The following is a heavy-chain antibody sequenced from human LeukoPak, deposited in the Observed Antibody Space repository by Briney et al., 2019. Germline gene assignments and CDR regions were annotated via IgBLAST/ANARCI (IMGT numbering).Heavy chain of an antibody. J-gene: IGHJ4*02. CDR2: ISSSSSYI. CDR1: GFTFSSYS. Sequence: PGGSLRLSCAASGFTFSSYSMNWVRQAPGKGLEWVSSISSSSSYIYYADSVKGRFTISRDNSKNSLYLQMNSLRAEDTALYYCAKDKGYYDSSGYLDYWGQGTLVTVSS. V-gene: IGHV3-21*04. D-gene: IGHD3-22*01. CDR3: AKDKGYYDSSGYLDY.